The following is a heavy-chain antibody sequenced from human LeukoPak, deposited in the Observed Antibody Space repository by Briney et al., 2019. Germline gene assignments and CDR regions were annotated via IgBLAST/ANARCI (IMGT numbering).Heavy chain of an antibody. CDR3: ARESLGPPYYFDY. CDR2: IYTSGST. Sequence: PSQTLYLTCNVSGASISSSTDYWSWIRQPAGKGLEWIGRIYTSGSTKYNPSLKSRVTISIDTSKNQFSLKLTSVTAADTAVYYCARESLGPPYYFDYWGQGTLVTVSS. CDR1: GASISSSTDY. D-gene: IGHD1-26*01. J-gene: IGHJ4*02. V-gene: IGHV4-61*02.